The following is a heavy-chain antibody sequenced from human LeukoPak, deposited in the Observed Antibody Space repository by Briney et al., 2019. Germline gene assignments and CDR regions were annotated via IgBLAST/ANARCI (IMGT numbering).Heavy chain of an antibody. Sequence: SETLSLTCIVSGGSIGSYYWSWIRQPPGKGLEWIRYIHYSGSTNYNPSLKSRVTISVNTSKNQFSLRLSSVTAADTAVYYCARARGRGYYFDYWGQGTLVTVSS. CDR1: GGSIGSYY. CDR2: IHYSGST. V-gene: IGHV4-59*01. J-gene: IGHJ4*02. CDR3: ARARGRGYYFDY. D-gene: IGHD2-15*01.